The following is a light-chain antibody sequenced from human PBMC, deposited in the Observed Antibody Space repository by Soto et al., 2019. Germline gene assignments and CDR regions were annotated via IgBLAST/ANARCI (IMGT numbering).Light chain of an antibody. J-gene: IGKJ1*01. CDR1: QSLLYSANNKNY. Sequence: DIVMTQSPDSLAVSLGERATIDCKSSQSLLYSANNKNYLAWYQQKPGQPPKLLIYWASTREYGVPDRFTGIVSVTDFTLSISSLQSEDVAFYYCQQYYDAPQTFGRGTKVEIK. CDR3: QQYYDAPQT. CDR2: WAS. V-gene: IGKV4-1*01.